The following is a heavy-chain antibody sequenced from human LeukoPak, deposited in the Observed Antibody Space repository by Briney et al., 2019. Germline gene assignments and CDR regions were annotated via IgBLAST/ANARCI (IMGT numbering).Heavy chain of an antibody. CDR1: GYTFIRYG. Sequence: ASVKVSCMASGYTFIRYGITWVRQAPGQGLEWMAWISPYNGNTKYAQKFQGRVTMTTDTSTSTAYMELRSLTSDDTAVYYCAREESIGSYQFLHDYWGQGTLVTVSS. V-gene: IGHV1-18*01. CDR2: ISPYNGNT. D-gene: IGHD1-26*01. CDR3: AREESIGSYQFLHDY. J-gene: IGHJ4*02.